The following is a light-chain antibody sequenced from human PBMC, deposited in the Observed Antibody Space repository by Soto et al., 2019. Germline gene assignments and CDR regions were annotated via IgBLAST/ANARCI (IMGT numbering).Light chain of an antibody. CDR3: AAWDDSLNAWI. CDR1: SSNIGSTT. Sequence: QLVLTQPPSASATPGQRVTISCSGSSSNIGSTTVYWYQQLPGTAPKLLIYSNNQRPSGVPDRFSGSQSGTSASLAISGLQSEDEADYYCAAWDDSLNAWIFGGGTKLTVL. J-gene: IGLJ2*01. CDR2: SNN. V-gene: IGLV1-44*01.